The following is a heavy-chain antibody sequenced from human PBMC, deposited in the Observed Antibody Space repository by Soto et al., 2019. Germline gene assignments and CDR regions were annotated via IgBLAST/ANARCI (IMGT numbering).Heavy chain of an antibody. Sequence: PSETLSLTCTVSGGSISSGGYYWSWIRQHPGKGLEWIGYIYYSGSTYYNPSLKSRVTISVDTSKNQFSLKLSSVTAADTAVYYCARDQGDYYDSSGYSYFDYWGQGTLVTVSS. J-gene: IGHJ4*02. CDR3: ARDQGDYYDSSGYSYFDY. CDR2: IYYSGST. D-gene: IGHD3-22*01. CDR1: GGSISSGGYY. V-gene: IGHV4-31*03.